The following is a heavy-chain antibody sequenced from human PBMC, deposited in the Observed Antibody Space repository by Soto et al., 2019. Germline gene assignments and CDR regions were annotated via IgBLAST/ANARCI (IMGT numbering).Heavy chain of an antibody. J-gene: IGHJ6*02. CDR2: ISWDSGTI. CDR1: GFTFGDHA. CDR3: AIDNGGVWSAPRGDSYAYYGMDV. Sequence: EVQLVESGGDLVQPGGSLRLSCAASGFTFGDHAMHWVRQVPGRGLEWVSGISWDSGTIDYGASVQGRFTISRDNAKNSLYLQMNSLRPEDTGFYFCAIDNGGVWSAPRGDSYAYYGMDVWGQGTTVTVSS. D-gene: IGHD3-3*01. V-gene: IGHV3-9*01.